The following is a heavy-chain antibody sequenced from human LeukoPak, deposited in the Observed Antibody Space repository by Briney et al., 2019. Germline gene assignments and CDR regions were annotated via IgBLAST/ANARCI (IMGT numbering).Heavy chain of an antibody. Sequence: ASVKASCKPSAYTFTSYGISWVRPLHERWIGWKGSSLAYIDNTNHKQKLQSRVTMTTETSTSTAYMELRSLRSDDTAVYYCARGAGDYDFWSGYYVDYYYYGMDVWGQGTTVTVSS. CDR2: SLAYIDNT. CDR1: AYTFTSYG. J-gene: IGHJ6*02. V-gene: IGHV1-18*01. D-gene: IGHD3-3*01. CDR3: ARGAGDYDFWSGYYVDYYYYGMDV.